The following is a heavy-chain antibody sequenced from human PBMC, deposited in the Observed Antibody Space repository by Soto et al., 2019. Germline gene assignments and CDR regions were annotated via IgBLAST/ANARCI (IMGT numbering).Heavy chain of an antibody. CDR3: ARDHHRYSGYDYVEY. V-gene: IGHV3-11*05. Sequence: QVQLVESGGGLVKPGGSLRLSCAASGFTFSDYYMSWIRQAPGKGLEWVSYISSSSSYTNYADSVKGRFTISRDNAKNSRYLQMNSLRAEDTAVYYCARDHHRYSGYDYVEYWGQGTLVTVSS. CDR2: ISSSSSYT. J-gene: IGHJ4*02. CDR1: GFTFSDYY. D-gene: IGHD5-12*01.